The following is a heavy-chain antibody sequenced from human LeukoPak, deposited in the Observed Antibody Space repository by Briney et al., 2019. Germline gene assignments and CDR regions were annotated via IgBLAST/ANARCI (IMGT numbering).Heavy chain of an antibody. Sequence: PGGSLRLSCAASGFTFSNYGMHWVRQAPGKGLEWVAVLWYDGSNKYYADSVKGRLTISRDNSKNTLYLQMNSLRAEDTAVYHCARSSTSGALIFDYGMDVWGQGTTVTVSS. J-gene: IGHJ6*02. CDR3: ARSSTSGALIFDYGMDV. V-gene: IGHV3-33*01. CDR2: LWYDGSNK. CDR1: GFTFSNYG. D-gene: IGHD2-2*01.